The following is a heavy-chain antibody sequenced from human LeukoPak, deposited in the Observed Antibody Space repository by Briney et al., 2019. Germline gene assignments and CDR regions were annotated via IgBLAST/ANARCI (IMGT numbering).Heavy chain of an antibody. Sequence: SETLSLTCAVYGGSFSGYYWSWIRQPPGKGLEWIGEINHSGSTNYNPSLKSRVTISVDTSKNQFSLKLSSVTAAGTAVYYCARATNRRRYFDYWGQGTLVTVSS. V-gene: IGHV4-34*01. CDR1: GGSFSGYY. CDR2: INHSGST. J-gene: IGHJ4*02. CDR3: ARATNRRRYFDY.